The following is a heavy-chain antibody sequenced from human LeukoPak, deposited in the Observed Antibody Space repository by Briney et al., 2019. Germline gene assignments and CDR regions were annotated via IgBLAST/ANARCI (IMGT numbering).Heavy chain of an antibody. J-gene: IGHJ6*02. V-gene: IGHV1-46*01. CDR2: INPSGGST. Sequence: ASVKVSCKASGYTFTSYYMHWVRQAPGQGLEWMGIINPSGGSTSYAQKFQGRVTMTRDTSTSTVYMELSSLRSEDTAVYYCARGKTMVRGVIVYGMDVWGQGTTVTVSS. CDR3: ARGKTMVRGVIVYGMDV. D-gene: IGHD3-10*01. CDR1: GYTFTSYY.